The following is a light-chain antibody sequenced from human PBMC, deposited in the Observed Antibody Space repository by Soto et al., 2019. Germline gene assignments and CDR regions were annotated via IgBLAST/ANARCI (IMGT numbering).Light chain of an antibody. CDR1: SSDVGNYNL. V-gene: IGLV2-23*01. J-gene: IGLJ3*02. CDR2: ATS. Sequence: QSALTQPAAVSGSPGQSITISCTGTSSDVGNYNLVSWYQQYPGKAPKLMIYATSKRPSGVSNRFSGSKSGDTASLTISWLQAEDEADYYCTSFARGSTLVFGGGTQLTVL. CDR3: TSFARGSTLV.